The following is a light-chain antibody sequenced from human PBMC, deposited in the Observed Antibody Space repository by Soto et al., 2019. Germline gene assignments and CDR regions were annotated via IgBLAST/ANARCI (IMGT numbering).Light chain of an antibody. CDR1: QSVASN. J-gene: IGKJ5*01. CDR2: GTS. V-gene: IGKV3-15*01. CDR3: QHYNNWPIT. Sequence: VITQSPASVSVSPGESVTLSCRASQSVASNLAWYQQKPGQAPSLLIYGTSTRATGVPARFSGSGSGTDFTLTISSLQAADFAVYHCQHYNNWPITFGQGTRLEIK.